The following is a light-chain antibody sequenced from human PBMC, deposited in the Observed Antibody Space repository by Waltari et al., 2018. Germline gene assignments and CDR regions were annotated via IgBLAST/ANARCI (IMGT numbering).Light chain of an antibody. CDR3: QQCNNWPLT. CDR2: DAS. CDR1: QSVRSN. Sequence: EIVLTQSPATLSLSPGERATVSCRASQSVRSNLAWYQQKPGQAPRLLIYDASNRATGFPARFSGSGSGTDFTLTISSLEPEDFAVYYCQQCNNWPLTFGGGTKVEI. J-gene: IGKJ4*01. V-gene: IGKV3-11*01.